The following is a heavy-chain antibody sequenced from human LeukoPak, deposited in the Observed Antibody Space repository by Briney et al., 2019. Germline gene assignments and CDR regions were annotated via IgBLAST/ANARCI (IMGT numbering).Heavy chain of an antibody. CDR3: ARAESLDSSGYYFSRTPSVYFDY. J-gene: IGHJ4*02. CDR1: GGSISSYY. Sequence: PSETLSLTCTVSGGSISSYYWSWIRQPPGKGLEWIGYIYYSGSTNYNPSLKSRVTISVDTSKNQFSLKLSSVTAADTAVYYCARAESLDSSGYYFSRTPSVYFDYWGQGTLVTVSS. CDR2: IYYSGST. V-gene: IGHV4-59*01. D-gene: IGHD3-22*01.